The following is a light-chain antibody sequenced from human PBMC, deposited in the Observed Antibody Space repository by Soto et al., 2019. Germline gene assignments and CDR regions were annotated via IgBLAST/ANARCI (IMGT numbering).Light chain of an antibody. V-gene: IGLV2-8*01. CDR3: SSKAGSNNLGVV. J-gene: IGLJ2*01. CDR2: EVT. Sequence: QSALTQPPSAPGSPGQSVAISCSGTSSGVGGYNDVSWYQQLPGKAPKLMIYEVTQRPSGVPDRFSGSKSGNTASLTVSGLQADDEADYYCSSKAGSNNLGVVFGGGTKLTVL. CDR1: SSGVGGYND.